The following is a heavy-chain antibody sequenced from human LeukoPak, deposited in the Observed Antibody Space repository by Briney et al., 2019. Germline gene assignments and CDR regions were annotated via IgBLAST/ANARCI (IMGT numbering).Heavy chain of an antibody. V-gene: IGHV4-39*07. Sequence: SETLSLTCTVSGGSISSSSYCWGWIRQPPGKGLEWIGSIYYSGSTYYNPSLKSRVTISVDTSKNQFSLKLSSVTAADTAVYYCARDRIVGATSDAFDIWGQGTMVTVSS. CDR3: ARDRIVGATSDAFDI. CDR2: IYYSGST. D-gene: IGHD1-26*01. CDR1: GGSISSSSYC. J-gene: IGHJ3*02.